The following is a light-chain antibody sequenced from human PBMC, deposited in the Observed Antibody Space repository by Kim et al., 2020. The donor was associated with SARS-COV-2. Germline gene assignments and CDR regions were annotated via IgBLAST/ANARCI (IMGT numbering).Light chain of an antibody. CDR1: ISNIGSKT. J-gene: IGLJ3*02. Sequence: QRVTSSCSASISNIGSKTVNWYQDLPAAAPKVLVYTDNERPSGVPDRFSGPKSGTSASLVISALRSEDEADYYWAAWDDSLSGRVFGGGTKLTVL. CDR3: AAWDDSLSGRV. CDR2: TDN. V-gene: IGLV1-44*01.